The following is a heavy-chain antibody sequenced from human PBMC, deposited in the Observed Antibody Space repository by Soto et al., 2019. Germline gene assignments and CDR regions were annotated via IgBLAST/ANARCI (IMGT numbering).Heavy chain of an antibody. CDR1: GFTFDDYA. V-gene: IGHV3-9*01. CDR2: ISWNSGSI. J-gene: IGHJ1*01. D-gene: IGHD3-10*01. CDR3: AKVRGGVNTTYFQH. Sequence: EVQLVESGGGLVQPGRSLRLSCAASGFTFDDYAMHWVRQAPGKGLEWVSGISWNSGSIDYADSVKGRFNITRDNAKNSLYVQMNSLRAEDTALYYCAKVRGGVNTTYFQHWGQGTLVIVSS.